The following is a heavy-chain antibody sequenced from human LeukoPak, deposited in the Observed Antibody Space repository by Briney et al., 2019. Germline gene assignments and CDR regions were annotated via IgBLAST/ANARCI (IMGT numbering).Heavy chain of an antibody. CDR2: IWYDGSDK. J-gene: IGHJ4*02. V-gene: IGHV3-33*01. Sequence: GGSLRLSCAASGFTFNTYGMHWVRQAPGKGLEWVSVIWYDGSDKYYADSVKGRFTISRDNSKYTLYLQMNSLGAEDTAVYYCARGARPDSSGYCDFWGQGTLVTVSS. CDR1: GFTFNTYG. D-gene: IGHD3-22*01. CDR3: ARGARPDSSGYCDF.